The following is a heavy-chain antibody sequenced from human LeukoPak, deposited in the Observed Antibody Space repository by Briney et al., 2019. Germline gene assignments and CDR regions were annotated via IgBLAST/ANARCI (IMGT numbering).Heavy chain of an antibody. Sequence: PSETLSLTCTVSGGSISSSSYYWSWIRQPAGKGLEWIGRIYTSGSTNYNPSLKSRVTMSVDTSKNQFSLKLSSVTAADTAVYYCAREDGLTGIAVSAFDYWGQGTLVTVSS. J-gene: IGHJ4*02. V-gene: IGHV4-61*02. CDR1: GGSISSSSYY. D-gene: IGHD6-19*01. CDR3: AREDGLTGIAVSAFDY. CDR2: IYTSGST.